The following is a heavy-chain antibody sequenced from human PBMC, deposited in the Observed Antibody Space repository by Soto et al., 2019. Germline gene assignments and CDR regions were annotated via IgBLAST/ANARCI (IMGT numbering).Heavy chain of an antibody. CDR2: IYWNDDK. V-gene: IGHV2-5*01. D-gene: IGHD3-22*01. J-gene: IGHJ3*02. Sequence: QITLKESGPTLVKPTQPLTLTCTFSGFSLSTSGVGVGWIRQPPGKALEWLALIYWNDDKRYSPSLKSRLTTTKDPTKTRVVLTIPNMARVNTATYSCAHSHRGDYDSIFTNAFDIGGQGTMFTVSS. CDR1: GFSLSTSGVG. CDR3: AHSHRGDYDSIFTNAFDI.